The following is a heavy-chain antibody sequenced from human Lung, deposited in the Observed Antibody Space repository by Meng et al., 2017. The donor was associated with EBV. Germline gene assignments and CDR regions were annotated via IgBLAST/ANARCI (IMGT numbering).Heavy chain of an antibody. V-gene: IGHV7-4-1*02. J-gene: IGHJ4*02. CDR2: INTNTGNP. CDR3: ARRYCSGGSCYTIDY. CDR1: GYTFTSYA. D-gene: IGHD2-15*01. Sequence: QVRLVQLGAELKKPGASVKVSCKASGYTFTSYAMNWVRQAPGQGLEWMGWINTNTGNPTYAQGFTGRFVFSLDTSVSTAYLQISSLKAADTAVYYCARRYCSGGSCYTIDYWGQGTLVTVSS.